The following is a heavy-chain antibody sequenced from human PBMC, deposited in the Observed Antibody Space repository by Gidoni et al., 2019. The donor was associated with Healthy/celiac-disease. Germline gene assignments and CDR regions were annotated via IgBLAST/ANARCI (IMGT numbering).Heavy chain of an antibody. CDR3: ARHYYDSSGYYYPTLRHIYFDY. Sequence: QLQLQESGPGLVKPSETLSLTCTVSGGSISSISYYWGWTRQPPGKGLEWIGSIYYSGSTYYNPALKSRVTISVDTSKTQFSLKLSSVTAADTAVYYCARHYYDSSGYYYPTLRHIYFDYWGQGTLVTVSS. D-gene: IGHD3-22*01. CDR1: GGSISSISYY. V-gene: IGHV4-39*01. J-gene: IGHJ4*02. CDR2: IYYSGST.